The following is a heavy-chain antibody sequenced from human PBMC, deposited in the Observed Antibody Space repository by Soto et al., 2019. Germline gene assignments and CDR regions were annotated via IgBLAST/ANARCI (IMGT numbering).Heavy chain of an antibody. J-gene: IGHJ5*02. V-gene: IGHV1-18*01. CDR2: ISAYNGNT. Sequence: ASVKVSCKASGYTFTSYGISWVRQAPGQGLEWMGWISAYNGNTSYAQKLQGRVTMTTDTSTSTAYMELRSLRSDDTAVYYCARVGITMVRGKTPRSYNWFDPWGQGTLVTVSS. CDR3: ARVGITMVRGKTPRSYNWFDP. CDR1: GYTFTSYG. D-gene: IGHD3-10*01.